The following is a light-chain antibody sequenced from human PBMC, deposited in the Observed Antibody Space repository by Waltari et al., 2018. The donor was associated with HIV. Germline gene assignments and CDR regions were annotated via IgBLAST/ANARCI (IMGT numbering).Light chain of an antibody. J-gene: IGKJ2*01. Sequence: EVVMTQSPATLSVSPWGRATLSCRASHNINNYLAWYQQKPGQAPRLLISGASTRVFGVPARFTGTGSGTEFTLTISSLQSEDSAVYYCQQYSDWPPYTFGRGTKLEIE. CDR1: HNINNY. CDR2: GAS. CDR3: QQYSDWPPYT. V-gene: IGKV3-15*01.